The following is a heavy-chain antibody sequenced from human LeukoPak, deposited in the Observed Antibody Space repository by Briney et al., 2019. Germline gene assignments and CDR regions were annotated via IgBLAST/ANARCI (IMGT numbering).Heavy chain of an antibody. CDR2: IYYSGSR. D-gene: IGHD5-24*01. Sequence: SETLSLTCTVSGGSLSGYYWSWIRQHPGKGLEWIGYIYYSGSRYYNPSLKSRVSISIDTSKNQFSLNLSSVTAADTAVYYCARDLGGDGFNLRNWFDPWGQGTLVTVSS. CDR3: ARDLGGDGFNLRNWFDP. V-gene: IGHV4-31*03. J-gene: IGHJ5*02. CDR1: GGSLSGYY.